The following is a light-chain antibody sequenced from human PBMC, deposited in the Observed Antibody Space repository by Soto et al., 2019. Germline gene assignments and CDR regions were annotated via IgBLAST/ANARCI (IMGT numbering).Light chain of an antibody. Sequence: QSALTQPASVSGSPGQSITISCTGTSVDVGGYNYVSWYQQHPGKAPKLMIYDVSNRPSGISNRFSGSKSGNTASLTISGLQDDDEADYYCSSYTSSGTLVVFGAGTKLTVL. J-gene: IGLJ2*01. V-gene: IGLV2-14*01. CDR1: SVDVGGYNY. CDR2: DVS. CDR3: SSYTSSGTLVV.